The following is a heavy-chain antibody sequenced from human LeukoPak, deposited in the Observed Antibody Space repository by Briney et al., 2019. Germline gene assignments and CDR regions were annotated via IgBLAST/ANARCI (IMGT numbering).Heavy chain of an antibody. Sequence: PSETLSLTCTVSGGSISSGNYYWSWIRQPAGKGLEWIGRINTSGSTNYNPSLKSRVTISVDTSKNQFSLKLSSMTAADTAVFYCARSPDIAVGGTLSWGQGTLVTVSS. CDR1: GGSISSGNYY. D-gene: IGHD6-19*01. V-gene: IGHV4-61*02. J-gene: IGHJ4*02. CDR2: INTSGST. CDR3: ARSPDIAVGGTLS.